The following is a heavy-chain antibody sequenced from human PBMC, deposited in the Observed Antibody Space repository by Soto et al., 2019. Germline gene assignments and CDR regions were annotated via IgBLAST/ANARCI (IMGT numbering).Heavy chain of an antibody. V-gene: IGHV3-30-3*01. CDR2: ISYDGSNK. Sequence: PGGSLRLSCAASGFTFSSYAMHWVRQAPGKGLEWVAVISYDGSNKYYADSVKGRFTISGDNAKNTLYLQMNSLRAEDTAVYYCARAPRRSPGYSYGISPPNLNYYYYLDVWGKGTTVTVSS. J-gene: IGHJ6*03. CDR3: ARAPRRSPGYSYGISPPNLNYYYYLDV. D-gene: IGHD5-18*01. CDR1: GFTFSSYA.